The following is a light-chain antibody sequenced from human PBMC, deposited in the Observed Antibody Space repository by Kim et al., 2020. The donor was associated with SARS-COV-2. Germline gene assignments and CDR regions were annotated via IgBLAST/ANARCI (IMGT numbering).Light chain of an antibody. CDR1: QSVSLH. CDR3: QQYNHWPRT. J-gene: IGKJ1*01. CDR2: SAS. V-gene: IGKV3-15*01. Sequence: VSAGERAPLSCRACQSVSLHFAWYQQNPGQAPRLLVFSASTRATAIPARFSGSGSGTEFTLNISSLQSEDFAVYYCQQYNHWPRTFGQGTKVDI.